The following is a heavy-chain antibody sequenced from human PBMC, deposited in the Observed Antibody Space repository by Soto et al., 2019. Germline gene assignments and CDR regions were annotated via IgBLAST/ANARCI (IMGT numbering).Heavy chain of an antibody. J-gene: IGHJ5*02. D-gene: IGHD2-15*01. V-gene: IGHV4-31*03. CDR3: ARVVVVAADPDWFDP. CDR2: IYYSGST. CDR1: GGSISSGGYY. Sequence: LSLTCTVSGGSISSGGYYWSWIRQHPGKGLEWIGYIYYSGSTYYNPSLKSRVTISVDTSKNQFSLKLSSVTAADTAVYYCARVVVVAADPDWFDPWGQGTLVTVSS.